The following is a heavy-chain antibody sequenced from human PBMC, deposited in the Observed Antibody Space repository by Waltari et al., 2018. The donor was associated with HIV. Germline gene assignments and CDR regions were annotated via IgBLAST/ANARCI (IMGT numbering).Heavy chain of an antibody. D-gene: IGHD2-15*01. Sequence: EVQLVASGGGLVQPGGSLRLSCAASGFTFSSYWMSWVCQAPGKGLEWVANIKQDGSEKYYVDSVKGRFTISRDNAKNSLYLQMNSLRAEDTAVYYCARGRTSGPRRFDYWGQGTLVTVSS. CDR1: GFTFSSYW. J-gene: IGHJ4*02. CDR3: ARGRTSGPRRFDY. V-gene: IGHV3-7*04. CDR2: IKQDGSEK.